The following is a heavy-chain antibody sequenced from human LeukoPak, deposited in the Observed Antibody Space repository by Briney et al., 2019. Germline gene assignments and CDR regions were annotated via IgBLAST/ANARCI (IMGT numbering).Heavy chain of an antibody. D-gene: IGHD3-10*01. CDR3: ASTLVRGAEYFQH. V-gene: IGHV1-8*02. Sequence: ASVKVSCKASGYTFTSYGISWVRQATGQGLEWMGWMNPNSGNTGYAQKFQGRVTMTRNTSISTAYMELSSLRSEDTAVYYCASTLVRGAEYFQHWGQGTLVTVSS. J-gene: IGHJ1*01. CDR2: MNPNSGNT. CDR1: GYTFTSYG.